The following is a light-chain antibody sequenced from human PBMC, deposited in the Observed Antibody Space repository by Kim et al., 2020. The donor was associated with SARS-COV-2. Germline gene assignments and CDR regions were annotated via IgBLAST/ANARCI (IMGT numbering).Light chain of an antibody. J-gene: IGLJ2*01. Sequence: TVSWYQQVPGTPPRLLIYESDRRPPGVPDRFSGSRSGRSASLAISGLQSVDEAEYFCAAWDDDLNGPGVFGGGTQLTVL. V-gene: IGLV1-44*01. CDR3: AAWDDDLNGPGV. CDR1: T. CDR2: ESD.